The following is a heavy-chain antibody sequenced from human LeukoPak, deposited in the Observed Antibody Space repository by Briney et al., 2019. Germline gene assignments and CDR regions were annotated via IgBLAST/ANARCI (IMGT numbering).Heavy chain of an antibody. D-gene: IGHD1-26*01. V-gene: IGHV4-39*01. CDR2: IYYSGST. CDR1: GGSISSSSYY. CDR3: ARCSGSYDFDY. Sequence: PSETLSLTCTVSGGSISSSSYYWGWIRQPPGKGLEWIGSIYYSGSTYYNPSLKSRVTISVDTSKNQFSLKLSSVTAADTAVYYCARCSGSYDFDYWGQGTLVTVSS. J-gene: IGHJ4*02.